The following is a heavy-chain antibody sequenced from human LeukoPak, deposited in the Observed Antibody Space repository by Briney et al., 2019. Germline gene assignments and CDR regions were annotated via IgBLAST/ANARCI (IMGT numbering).Heavy chain of an antibody. J-gene: IGHJ6*02. V-gene: IGHV4-59*01. CDR3: ARSYDSSGYYFYGMDV. Sequence: SETLSLTCSVSGGSIYSYYGSWIRQPPGKGLEWIGYIYYTGSTNSNPSLKGRVTISIDTFRNQFSLKLSSVTAADTAVYYCARSYDSSGYYFYGMDVWGQGTTVTVSS. D-gene: IGHD3-22*01. CDR1: GGSIYSYY. CDR2: IYYTGST.